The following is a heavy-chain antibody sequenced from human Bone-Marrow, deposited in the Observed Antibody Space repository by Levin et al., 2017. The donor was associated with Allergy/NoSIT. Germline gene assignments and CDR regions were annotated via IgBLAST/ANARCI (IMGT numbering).Heavy chain of an antibody. J-gene: IGHJ4*02. CDR2: MSYDGGYK. CDR1: GFTFSTYS. V-gene: IGHV3-30-3*01. Sequence: GESLKISCVASGFTFSTYSMHWVRQAPGKGLEWVAVMSYDGGYKNHADSVKGRFTISRDNSKYTLYLQMNSLRPEDTAVYYCARDGGGGRYNFDFWGQGTLVTVSS. CDR3: ARDGGGGRYNFDF. D-gene: IGHD1-26*01.